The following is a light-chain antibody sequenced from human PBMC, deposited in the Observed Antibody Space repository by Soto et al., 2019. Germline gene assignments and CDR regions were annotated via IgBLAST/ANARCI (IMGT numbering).Light chain of an antibody. CDR3: QQYNNWPPWA. CDR1: QSVSIN. J-gene: IGKJ1*01. V-gene: IGKV3-15*01. CDR2: GAS. Sequence: EIVMTQSPATLSVSPGERATLPCRASQSVSINLAWYQQKPGQAPRLLIYGASTRATGIPARFSGSGSGTEFTLTISSLQSEDLAVYYCQQYNNWPPWAFGQGTKVDIK.